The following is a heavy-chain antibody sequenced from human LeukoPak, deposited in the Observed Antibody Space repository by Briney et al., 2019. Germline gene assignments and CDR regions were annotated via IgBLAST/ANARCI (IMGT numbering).Heavy chain of an antibody. CDR2: ISWNSGSI. CDR1: GFTFYDYA. CDR3: ARPGIATTGAFDI. J-gene: IGHJ3*02. V-gene: IGHV3-9*03. D-gene: IGHD6-13*01. Sequence: GGSLRLSCAASGFTFYDYAMHWVRQAPGKGLEWVSGISWNSGSIVYADSVKGRFTISRDNAKNSLYLQMNSLRAEDMALYYCARPGIATTGAFDIWGQGTMVTVSS.